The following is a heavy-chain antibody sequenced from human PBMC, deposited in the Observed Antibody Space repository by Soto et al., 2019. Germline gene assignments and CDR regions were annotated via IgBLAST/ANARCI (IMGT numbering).Heavy chain of an antibody. CDR3: ARDLAKGGGSAGFDY. V-gene: IGHV1-2*02. Sequence: ALVKGYCKASGYTFTVYYMHWVRQAPGQGLEWMVWINPKSGGTMYPQKFQGRATMTWDTSISTAYMALTRLRSDDTAVYYCARDLAKGGGSAGFDYWGQGILVTVSS. J-gene: IGHJ4*02. CDR2: INPKSGGT. D-gene: IGHD1-26*01. CDR1: GYTFTVYY.